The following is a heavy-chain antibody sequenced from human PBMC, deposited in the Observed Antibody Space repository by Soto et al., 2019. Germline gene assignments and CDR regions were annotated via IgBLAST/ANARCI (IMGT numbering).Heavy chain of an antibody. D-gene: IGHD2-21*01. CDR2: ISSSSSYI. V-gene: IGHV3-21*01. J-gene: IGHJ6*02. CDR1: GFTFSSYS. CDR3: ARRIEPYGMAV. Sequence: EVQLVESGGGLVKPGGSLRLSCAASGFTFSSYSMNWVRQAPGKGLEWVSSISSSSSYIYYSDSVKGRFTHSRDNAQNSLYLQMNSLRAEDTAVYYCARRIEPYGMAVWGHGTTVTVSS.